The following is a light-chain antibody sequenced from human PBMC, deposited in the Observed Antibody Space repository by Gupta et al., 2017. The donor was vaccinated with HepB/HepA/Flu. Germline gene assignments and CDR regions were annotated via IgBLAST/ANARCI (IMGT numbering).Light chain of an antibody. CDR2: DVN. CDR1: SSDVGGHDF. V-gene: IGLV2-11*01. Sequence: QSALTQPRSVSGSPGQSVTISCTVPSSDVGGHDFVYWYHHHPGTAPKFIIFDVNRRSSGVPDRFFAAKSGTTASVTTTGLQAGDEAVYYCSSDAGTKNFWVFGGGTKRTVL. J-gene: IGLJ3*02. CDR3: SSDAGTKNFWV.